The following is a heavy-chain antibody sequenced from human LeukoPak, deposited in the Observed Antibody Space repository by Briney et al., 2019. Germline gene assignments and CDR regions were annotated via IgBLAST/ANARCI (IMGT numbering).Heavy chain of an antibody. D-gene: IGHD3-16*01. J-gene: IGHJ3*02. V-gene: IGHV4-34*01. CDR3: ARQLGAYSYPFDI. Sequence: SETLSLTCAVYGGSFSGYYWSWIRQPPGKGLEWIGEINHSGSTNYNPSLTSRVTISVDTSKNQFSLGLNSVTAADTAVYYCARQLGAYSYPFDIWGQGTKVTVSS. CDR2: INHSGST. CDR1: GGSFSGYY.